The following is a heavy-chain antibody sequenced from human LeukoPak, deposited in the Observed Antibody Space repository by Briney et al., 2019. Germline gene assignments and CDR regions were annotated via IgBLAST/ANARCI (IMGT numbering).Heavy chain of an antibody. D-gene: IGHD6-19*01. CDR1: GLTFSRYA. CDR2: ISSSSNAI. J-gene: IGHJ4*02. CDR3: ASGSAVAGLGY. Sequence: PGGSLRLSCAASGLTFSRYAMSWVRQAPGKGLEWVSYISSSSNAIYYANAVKGRFTISRDNAKNSVYLQMNSLRAEDTAVYYCASGSAVAGLGYWGQGTLVTVSS. V-gene: IGHV3-48*04.